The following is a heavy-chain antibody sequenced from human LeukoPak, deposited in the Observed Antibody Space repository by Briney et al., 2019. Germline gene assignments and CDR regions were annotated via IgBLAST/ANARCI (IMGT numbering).Heavy chain of an antibody. J-gene: IGHJ6*03. CDR3: ARESLGYCSGSTCYYFYMDF. CDR1: GSTFSSYS. D-gene: IGHD2-15*01. Sequence: PGGSLRLSCAASGSTFSSYSMNWVRQAPGKGLEWLSYISGSSSTIYYADSVKGRFTISRDNAKNSLYLQMNSLRAEDTAVYYCARESLGYCSGSTCYYFYMDFWGKGTTVTVSS. CDR2: ISGSSSTI. V-gene: IGHV3-48*04.